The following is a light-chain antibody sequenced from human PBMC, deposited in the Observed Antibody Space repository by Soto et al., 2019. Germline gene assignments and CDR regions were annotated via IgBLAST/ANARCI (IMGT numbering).Light chain of an antibody. Sequence: IVLTQSPDTLSLSPGERATLYCRASRSVSSSYLAWYQHKAGQAPRLLISGASNRATDIPDRFSGSESGTDFTLTISRLEPEDFAVYYCQHYGSSPPYTFGQGTKVEIK. CDR2: GAS. CDR3: QHYGSSPPYT. V-gene: IGKV3-20*01. CDR1: RSVSSSY. J-gene: IGKJ2*01.